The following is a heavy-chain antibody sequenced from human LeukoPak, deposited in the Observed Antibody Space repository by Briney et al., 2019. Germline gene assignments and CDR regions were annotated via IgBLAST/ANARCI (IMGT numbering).Heavy chain of an antibody. CDR2: ISSSSSTI. D-gene: IGHD4-17*01. CDR3: ATDLDDYGDPAGAFDI. V-gene: IGHV3-48*04. J-gene: IGHJ3*02. Sequence: GGSLRLSCAASGFTFSSYSMNWVRQAPGKGLEWVSYISSSSSTIYYADSVKGRFTISRDNAKSSLYLQMNSLRAEDTAVFYCATDLDDYGDPAGAFDIWGQGTMVTVSS. CDR1: GFTFSSYS.